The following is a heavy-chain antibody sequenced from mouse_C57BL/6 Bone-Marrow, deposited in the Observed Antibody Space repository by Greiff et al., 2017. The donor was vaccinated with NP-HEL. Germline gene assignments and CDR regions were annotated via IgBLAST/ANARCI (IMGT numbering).Heavy chain of an antibody. Sequence: VQLKQSGPELVKPGASVKISCKASGYSFTGYYMNWVKQSPEKSLEWIGEINPSTGGTTYNQKFKAKATLTVDKSSSTAYMQLKSLTSEDSAVYYCARTGYRYFDVWGTGTTVTVSS. CDR2: INPSTGGT. J-gene: IGHJ1*03. CDR1: GYSFTGYY. CDR3: ARTGYRYFDV. V-gene: IGHV1-42*01. D-gene: IGHD4-1*01.